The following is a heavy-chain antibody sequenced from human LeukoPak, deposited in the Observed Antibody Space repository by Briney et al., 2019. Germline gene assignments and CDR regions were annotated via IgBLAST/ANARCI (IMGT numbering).Heavy chain of an antibody. D-gene: IGHD6-13*01. V-gene: IGHV4-34*01. Sequence: SETLSLTCAVYGGSFSGYYWSWIRQPPGKGLEWIGEINHSGSTNYNPSLKSRVTISVDTSKNQFSLKLSSVTAADTAVYYCARQYSSRTYYYYYYYMDVWGKGTTVTISS. CDR3: ARQYSSRTYYYYYYYMDV. CDR2: INHSGST. J-gene: IGHJ6*03. CDR1: GGSFSGYY.